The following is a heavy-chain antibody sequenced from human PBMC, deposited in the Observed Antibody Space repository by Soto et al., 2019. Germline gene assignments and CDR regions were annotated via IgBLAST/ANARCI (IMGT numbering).Heavy chain of an antibody. J-gene: IGHJ6*02. Sequence: QVQLVQSGAEVKKPGSSVKVSCKASGGTFSSYTISWVRQAPGQGLEWMGRIIPILGIANYAQKFQGRVTITADKSTSTAYMELSSLRSEDTAVYYCAKYYYGSGSPTAGYYYGMDVWGQGTTVTASS. D-gene: IGHD3-10*01. V-gene: IGHV1-69*02. CDR2: IIPILGIA. CDR1: GGTFSSYT. CDR3: AKYYYGSGSPTAGYYYGMDV.